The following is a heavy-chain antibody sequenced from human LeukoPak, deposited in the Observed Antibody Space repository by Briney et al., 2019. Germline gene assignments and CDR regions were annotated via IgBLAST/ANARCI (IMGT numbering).Heavy chain of an antibody. D-gene: IGHD3-16*01. CDR2: INGAGDNP. Sequence: GGSLRLSCAASGYTFSSHGLTWVRQAPGKGLEWVSTINGAGDNPYYAETVKGRFTISRDNSKNTLSLQMHSLSAENTAIYYCAKVSVCYGCYLDYWGQGALVTVS. CDR3: AKVSVCYGCYLDY. CDR1: GYTFSSHG. J-gene: IGHJ4*02. V-gene: IGHV3-23*01.